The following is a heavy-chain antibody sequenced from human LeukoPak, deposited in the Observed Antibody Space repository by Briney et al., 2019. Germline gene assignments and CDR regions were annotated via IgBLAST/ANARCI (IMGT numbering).Heavy chain of an antibody. Sequence: SVKVSCKASGYTFTSYDINWVRQATGQGLEWMGGIIPIFGTANYAQKFQGRVTITADESTSTAYMELSSLRSEDTAVYYCARGPAGTSYYYYYGMDVWGQGTTVTVSS. V-gene: IGHV1-69*13. D-gene: IGHD1-7*01. CDR3: ARGPAGTSYYYYYGMDV. CDR1: GYTFTSYD. J-gene: IGHJ6*02. CDR2: IIPIFGTA.